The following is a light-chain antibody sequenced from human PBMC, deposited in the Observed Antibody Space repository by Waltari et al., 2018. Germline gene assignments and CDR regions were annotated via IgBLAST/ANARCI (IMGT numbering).Light chain of an antibody. V-gene: IGLV2-11*01. CDR3: CSSGGADTSGR. CDR2: DVS. J-gene: IGLJ2*01. CDR1: SSDVGGYDF. Sequence: QSALTQPRSVSGSPGQSVTISCTGTSSDVGGYDFVSWYQQYPGKAPKLIIYDVSRRPPGVPDRFSASKSGNTASLTISGLLSEEEADYYGCSSGGADTSGRFGGGTTLTVL.